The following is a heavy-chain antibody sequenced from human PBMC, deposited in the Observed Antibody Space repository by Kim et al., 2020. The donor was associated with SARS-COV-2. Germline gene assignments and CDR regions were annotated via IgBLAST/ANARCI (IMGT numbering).Heavy chain of an antibody. CDR3: ARGKWELLHGMDV. D-gene: IGHD1-26*01. J-gene: IGHJ6*02. V-gene: IGHV1-18*01. Sequence: YAQKLQGRLTMTTDTSTSTAYMELRSLRSDGTAVYYCARGKWELLHGMDVWGQGTTVTVSS.